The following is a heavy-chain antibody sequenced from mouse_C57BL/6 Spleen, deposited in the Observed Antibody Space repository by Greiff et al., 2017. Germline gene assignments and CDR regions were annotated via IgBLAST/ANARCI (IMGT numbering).Heavy chain of an antibody. CDR3: ARGGTAQVFYAMDY. J-gene: IGHJ4*01. Sequence: QVQLQQSGAELVRPGSSVKLSCKASGYTFTSYWMHWVKQRPIQGLEWIGNIDPSDSETHYNQKFKDKATLTVDKSSSTAYMQLSSLTSEDSAVYYCARGGTAQVFYAMDYWGQGTSVTVSS. CDR2: IDPSDSET. CDR1: GYTFTSYW. V-gene: IGHV1-52*01. D-gene: IGHD3-2*02.